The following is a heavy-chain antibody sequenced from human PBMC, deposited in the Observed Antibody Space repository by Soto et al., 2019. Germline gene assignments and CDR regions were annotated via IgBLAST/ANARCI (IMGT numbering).Heavy chain of an antibody. CDR1: GGSINTDDW. Sequence: SETLSLTCAVSGGSINTDDWWSWVRQSPGKGLEWIGEISASGITKYNPSLKSRVTILVDKSKNHFSLKLSSVTAADTAVYYCTRVTKSPYNFIGSNFDRWGQGTLVTVSS. J-gene: IGHJ4*02. D-gene: IGHD1-20*01. CDR3: TRVTKSPYNFIGSNFDR. V-gene: IGHV4-4*02. CDR2: ISASGIT.